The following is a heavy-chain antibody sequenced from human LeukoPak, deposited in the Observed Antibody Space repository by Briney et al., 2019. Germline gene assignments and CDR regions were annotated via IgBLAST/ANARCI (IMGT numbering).Heavy chain of an antibody. J-gene: IGHJ5*02. CDR1: GYPFTSYY. Sequence: ASVKVSCKASGYPFTSYYMHWVRQAPGQGLEWMGWINPNSGGTNYAQKFQGRVTMTRDTSISTAYMELSRLRSDDTAVYYCARSAIFWSGSVSDNWFDPWGQGTLVTVSS. CDR2: INPNSGGT. CDR3: ARSAIFWSGSVSDNWFDP. V-gene: IGHV1-2*02. D-gene: IGHD3-3*01.